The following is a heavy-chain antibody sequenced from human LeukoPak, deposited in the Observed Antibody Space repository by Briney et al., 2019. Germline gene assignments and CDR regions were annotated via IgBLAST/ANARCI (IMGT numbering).Heavy chain of an antibody. V-gene: IGHV3-20*04. D-gene: IGHD2-8*01. Sequence: RAGGSLRLSCEASGFTFDAYSMSWVRQPPGKGLEWVSGINRNGGSTDYADSVKGRFTISRDNAKNSHFLQMNSLRVEDAALYYCARGFRNGPFDCWGQGTLVTVSS. CDR3: ARGFRNGPFDC. CDR1: GFTFDAYS. CDR2: INRNGGST. J-gene: IGHJ4*02.